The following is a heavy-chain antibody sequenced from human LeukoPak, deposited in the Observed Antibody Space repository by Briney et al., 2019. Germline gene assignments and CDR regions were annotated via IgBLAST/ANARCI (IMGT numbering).Heavy chain of an antibody. CDR2: IYYSGST. V-gene: IGHV4-38-2*02. D-gene: IGHD6-19*01. Sequence: SETLSLTCTVSGYSISSGYYWGWIRQPPGKGLEWIGYIYYSGSTYYNPSLKSRVTVSVDTSKNQFSLKLSSVTAADTAVYYCASRNDYSSGWYVGYWGQGTLVTVSS. J-gene: IGHJ4*02. CDR1: GYSISSGYY. CDR3: ASRNDYSSGWYVGY.